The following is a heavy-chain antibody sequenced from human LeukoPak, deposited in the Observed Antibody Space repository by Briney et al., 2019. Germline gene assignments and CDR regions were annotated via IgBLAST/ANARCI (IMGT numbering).Heavy chain of an antibody. J-gene: IGHJ3*02. CDR2: IIPIFGTA. CDR1: GRTFSSYA. D-gene: IGHD3-9*01. V-gene: IGHV1-69*06. CDR3: ARGLTYYDTLTGYYAPGGRAFDI. Sequence: ASVKVSCKASGRTFSSYAISWVRQAPGQGLEWMGGIIPIFGTANYAQKFQGRVTITADKSTSTASMELSSLRSEDTAVYYCARGLTYYDTLTGYYAPGGRAFDIWGQGTMGTVSS.